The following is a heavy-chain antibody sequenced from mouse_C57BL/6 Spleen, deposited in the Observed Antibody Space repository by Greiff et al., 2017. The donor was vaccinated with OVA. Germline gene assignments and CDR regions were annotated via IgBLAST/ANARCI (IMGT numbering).Heavy chain of an antibody. CDR3: ARSAYYSNYEGFYYAMDY. CDR2: INPNNGGT. CDR1: GYTFTDYY. Sequence: EVKLQQSGPELVKPGASVKISCKASGYTFTDYYMNWVKQSHGKSLEWIGDINPNNGGTSYNQKFKGKATLTVDKSSSTAYMELRSLTSEDSAVYYCARSAYYSNYEGFYYAMDYWGQGTSVTVSS. D-gene: IGHD2-5*01. J-gene: IGHJ4*01. V-gene: IGHV1-26*01.